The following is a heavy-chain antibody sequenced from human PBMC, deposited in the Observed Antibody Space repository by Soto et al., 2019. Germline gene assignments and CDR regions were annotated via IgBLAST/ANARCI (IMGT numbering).Heavy chain of an antibody. V-gene: IGHV4-31*03. D-gene: IGHD1-7*01. CDR1: GDSISSGGYY. J-gene: IGHJ4*02. CDR3: AGVKGGTTRRAFDS. CDR2: IYDNGGA. Sequence: SETLSLTCTVSGDSISSGGYYWSWIRQHPGKGLEWIGYIYDNGGAYYSPSLKGRVVISVDRSENQFSLRLSSVTAADTAVYYCAGVKGGTTRRAFDSWGQGTLVTVSS.